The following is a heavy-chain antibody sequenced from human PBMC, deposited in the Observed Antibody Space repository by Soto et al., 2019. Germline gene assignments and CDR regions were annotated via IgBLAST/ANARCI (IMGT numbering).Heavy chain of an antibody. CDR3: AKGPLVPWKLYYLDY. CDR1: GFTFSSYG. J-gene: IGHJ4*02. Sequence: WGSLRLSCAASGFTFSSYGMHWVRQAPGKGLEWVAVISYDGSNKYYADSVKGRFTISRDNSKNTLYLQMNSLRAEDTAVYYCAKGPLVPWKLYYLDYWGQGTLVTVSS. CDR2: ISYDGSNK. D-gene: IGHD1-26*01. V-gene: IGHV3-30*18.